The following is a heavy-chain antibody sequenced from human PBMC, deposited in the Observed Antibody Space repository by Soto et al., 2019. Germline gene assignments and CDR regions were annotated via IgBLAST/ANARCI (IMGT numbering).Heavy chain of an antibody. J-gene: IGHJ4*02. CDR1: GFSLSTSGVG. Sequence: QITLKESGPTLVKPTQTLTLTCTFSGFSLSTSGVGVGWIRQPPGKALEWLALIYWDDDKRYSPSLKSRLTINKDPSKNQEVHTKTNMDPVDTATDYCAHSHCSGGSCYGGYFDYWGQGTLVTVSS. D-gene: IGHD2-15*01. V-gene: IGHV2-5*02. CDR2: IYWDDDK. CDR3: AHSHCSGGSCYGGYFDY.